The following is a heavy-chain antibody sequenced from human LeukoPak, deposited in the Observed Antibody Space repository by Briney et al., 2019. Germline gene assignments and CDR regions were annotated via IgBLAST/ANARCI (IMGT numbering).Heavy chain of an antibody. J-gene: IGHJ4*02. V-gene: IGHV1-2*02. CDR1: GYTFTGYY. D-gene: IGHD3-22*01. CDR2: INPNSGGT. CDR3: ARDTVMYHYDSSGYSFDY. Sequence: ASVKASCKASGYTFTGYYMHWVRQAPGQGLEWMGWINPNSGGTNYAQKFQGRVTMTRDTSINTAYMELSRLRSDDTAVYYCARDTVMYHYDSSGYSFDYWGQGTLVTVSS.